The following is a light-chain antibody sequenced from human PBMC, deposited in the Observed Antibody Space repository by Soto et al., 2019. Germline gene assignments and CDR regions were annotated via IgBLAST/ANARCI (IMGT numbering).Light chain of an antibody. CDR2: GAS. CDR3: QQYGRPPRAT. V-gene: IGKV3-20*01. J-gene: IGKJ5*01. Sequence: EFVLTQSPGTLSLSPGERATLSCRASQSVSSNYLAWYQQKPGQAPRLLISGASSRATGIPDRFSGGGSGTDFTLSISKVEPEDFAVYYCQQYGRPPRATFGQGTRLEIK. CDR1: QSVSSNY.